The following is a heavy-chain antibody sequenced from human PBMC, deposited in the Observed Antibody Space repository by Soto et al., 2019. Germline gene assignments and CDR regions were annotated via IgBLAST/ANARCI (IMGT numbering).Heavy chain of an antibody. CDR1: GDNVSSNSAA. D-gene: IGHD6-19*01. J-gene: IGHJ5*02. CDR3: ARMGSKAVAGGGWFDH. Sequence: SQTLSLTCAMSGDNVSSNSAAWNWIRQSPSRGLEWLGRTYYRSKWYNAYAVSVKGRITINPDTSKNQFSLQLNSVTPEDTAVYYCARMGSKAVAGGGWFDHWGQGTLVTVSS. V-gene: IGHV6-1*01. CDR2: TYYRSKWYN.